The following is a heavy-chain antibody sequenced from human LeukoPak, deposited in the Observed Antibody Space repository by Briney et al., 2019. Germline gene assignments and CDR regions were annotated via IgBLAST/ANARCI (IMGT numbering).Heavy chain of an antibody. D-gene: IGHD5-18*01. CDR1: GFTFSSYA. Sequence: GGSLRLSCAASGFTFSSYAMHWVRQAPGKGLEWVAVISYDGSNKYYADSVKGRFTISRDNSKNTLYLQMNSLRAEDTAVYYCARGAGQLWRKRYYFDYWGQGTLVTVSS. J-gene: IGHJ4*02. V-gene: IGHV3-30-3*01. CDR3: ARGAGQLWRKRYYFDY. CDR2: ISYDGSNK.